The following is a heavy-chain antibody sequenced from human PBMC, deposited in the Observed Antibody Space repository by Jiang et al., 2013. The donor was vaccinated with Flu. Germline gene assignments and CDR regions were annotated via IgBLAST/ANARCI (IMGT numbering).Heavy chain of an antibody. J-gene: IGHJ4*02. Sequence: GLVKPSQTLSLSCTVSGGSISSGGYYWSWIRQHPGKGLEWIGFIYNSGTTYYNPSLKSRVTISVDTSKNQFSLKLSSVTAADTAVYYCARGYYDILTGSWEEDYWGQGTLVTVSS. D-gene: IGHD3-9*01. V-gene: IGHV4-31*03. CDR2: IYNSGTT. CDR3: ARGYYDILTGSWEEDY. CDR1: GGSISSGGYY.